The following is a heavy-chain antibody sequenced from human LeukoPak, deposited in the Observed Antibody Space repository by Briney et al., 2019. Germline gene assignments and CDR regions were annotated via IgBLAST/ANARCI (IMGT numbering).Heavy chain of an antibody. CDR2: INHSGST. Sequence: SETLSLTCAVYGGSFSGYYWRWIRQPPGKGLEWIGEINHSGSTNYNPSLKSRVTISVDTSKNQFFLKLSSVTAADTAVYYCARGRIGFGELLSYYFDYWGQGTLVTVSS. D-gene: IGHD3-10*01. V-gene: IGHV4-34*01. CDR3: ARGRIGFGELLSYYFDY. J-gene: IGHJ4*02. CDR1: GGSFSGYY.